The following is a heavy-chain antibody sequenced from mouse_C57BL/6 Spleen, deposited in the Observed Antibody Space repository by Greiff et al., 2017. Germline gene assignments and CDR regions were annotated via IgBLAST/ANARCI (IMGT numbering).Heavy chain of an antibody. J-gene: IGHJ2*01. CDR2: IDPANGNT. Sequence: VQLQQSVAELVRPGASVTLSCTASGFNIKNTYMHWVKQRPEQGLEWIGRIDPANGNTKYAPKFQGKATITADTSSNTAYLQLSSLTSEDTAIYYCARDYYGSSYAFDYWGQGTTLTVSS. V-gene: IGHV14-3*01. D-gene: IGHD1-1*01. CDR3: ARDYYGSSYAFDY. CDR1: GFNIKNTY.